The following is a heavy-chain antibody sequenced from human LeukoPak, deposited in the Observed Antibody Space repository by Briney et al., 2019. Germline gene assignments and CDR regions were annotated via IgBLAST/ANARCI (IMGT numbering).Heavy chain of an antibody. CDR3: ATDPPLITMVRGVIPPTGFDP. CDR1: GYTLTELS. D-gene: IGHD3-10*01. J-gene: IGHJ5*02. CDR2: FDPEDGET. V-gene: IGHV1-24*01. Sequence: ASVKVSCKVSGYTLTELSMHWVRQAPGKGLEWMGGFDPEDGETIYAQKFQGRVTMTEDTSTDTAYMELSSLRSEDTAVYYCATDPPLITMVRGVIPPTGFDPWGQGTLVTVSS.